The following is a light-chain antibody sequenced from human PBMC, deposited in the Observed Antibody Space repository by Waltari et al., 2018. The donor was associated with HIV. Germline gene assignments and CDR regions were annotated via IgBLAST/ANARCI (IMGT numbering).Light chain of an antibody. J-gene: IGLJ1*01. CDR2: EVS. V-gene: IGLV2-23*02. CDR1: SSDVGCYNL. CDR3: CSYAGSSTYV. Sequence: QSALTQPASVSGSPGQSIIISCTGTSSDVGCYNLVSWYQQHPGKAHKLMIYEVSKRPSGVSNRFSGSKSGNTASLTISGLQAEDEADYYCCSYAGSSTYVFGTGTKVTVL.